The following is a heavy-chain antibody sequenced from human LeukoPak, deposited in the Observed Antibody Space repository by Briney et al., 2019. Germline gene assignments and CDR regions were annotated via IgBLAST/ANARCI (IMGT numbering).Heavy chain of an antibody. Sequence: GGSLRLSCAASGFTFSSYSMNWVRQAPGKGLEWVSYISSSSTIYYADSVKGRFTISRDDSKNTLYLQMNSLRGEDTAVYYCAKGSDSSNWYWYWGQGTLVTVSS. CDR2: ISSSSTI. J-gene: IGHJ4*02. CDR3: AKGSDSSNWYWY. D-gene: IGHD6-13*01. CDR1: GFTFSSYS. V-gene: IGHV3-48*01.